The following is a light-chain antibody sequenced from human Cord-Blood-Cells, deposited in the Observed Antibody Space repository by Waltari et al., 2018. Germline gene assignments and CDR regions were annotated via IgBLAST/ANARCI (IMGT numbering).Light chain of an antibody. CDR2: GAS. J-gene: IGKJ2*03. CDR3: QQYNNWQYR. V-gene: IGKV3-15*01. Sequence: EIVMTQSPATLSVSPGERATLSCRASQSVSSNLAWYQQKPGQAPRLLIYGASTRATGIPARFSGSGSGTEFTLTISSLQSEDFAVYDCQQYNNWQYRFGQGTKLEIK. CDR1: QSVSSN.